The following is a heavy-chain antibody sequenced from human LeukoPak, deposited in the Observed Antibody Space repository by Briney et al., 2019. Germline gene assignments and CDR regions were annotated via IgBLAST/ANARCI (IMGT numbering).Heavy chain of an antibody. CDR1: GGSISSSSYY. J-gene: IGHJ4*02. CDR2: IYYSGST. V-gene: IGHV4-39*07. CDR3: ARDLGGNKDH. D-gene: IGHD4-23*01. Sequence: SETLSLTCTVSGGSISSSSYYWGWIRQPPGKGLEWIGSIYYSGSTYYNPSLKSRVTISVDTSKNQFSLELSSVTAADTAVYYCARDLGGNKDHWGQGTLVTVSS.